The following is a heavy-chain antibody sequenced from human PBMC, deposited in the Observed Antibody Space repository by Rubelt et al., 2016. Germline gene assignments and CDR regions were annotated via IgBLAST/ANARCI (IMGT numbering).Heavy chain of an antibody. D-gene: IGHD5/OR15-5a*01. CDR3: ARDPRSPGVWNWFDP. V-gene: IGHV3-30*15. CDR2: LSYDGGHE. Sequence: VQLVESGGGLVQPGGSPRLSCAASGFTFSTYTMHWVALLSYDGGHEFYADSVKGRFTISRDNSKNTLSLQMSSLRPEDTAVYYCARDPRSPGVWNWFDPWGQGTLVTVSS. CDR1: GFTFSTYT. J-gene: IGHJ5*02.